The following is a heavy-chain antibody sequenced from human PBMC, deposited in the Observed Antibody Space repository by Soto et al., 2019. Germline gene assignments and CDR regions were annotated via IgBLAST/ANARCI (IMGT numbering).Heavy chain of an antibody. CDR3: ARSYSGYDSPDY. D-gene: IGHD5-12*01. Sequence: SETLSLTCTVSGGSISSYYGSWIRQPPGKGLEWIGYIYYSGSTNYNPSLKSRVTISVDTSKNQFSLKLSSVTAADTAVYYCARSYSGYDSPDYWGQGTLVTVSS. J-gene: IGHJ4*02. CDR2: IYYSGST. V-gene: IGHV4-59*01. CDR1: GGSISSYY.